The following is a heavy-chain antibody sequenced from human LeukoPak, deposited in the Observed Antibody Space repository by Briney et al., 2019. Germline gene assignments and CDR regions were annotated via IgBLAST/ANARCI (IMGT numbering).Heavy chain of an antibody. J-gene: IGHJ6*02. CDR2: IADYT. V-gene: IGHV3-23*01. CDR3: AKESGAHYGFGMDV. D-gene: IGHD3/OR15-3a*01. CDR1: GFTFSTFA. Sequence: GGSLRLSCAASGFTFSTFAMTWVRQAPGKGLEWVSSIADYTAYAASVKGRFTISRDNSKNTLYLQMDRLRAGDTALYYCAKESGAHYGFGMDVWGQGTTVTVSS.